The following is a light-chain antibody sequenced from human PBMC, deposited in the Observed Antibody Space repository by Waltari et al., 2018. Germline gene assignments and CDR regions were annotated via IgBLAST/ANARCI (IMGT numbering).Light chain of an antibody. J-gene: IGKJ2*01. CDR3: QQYYSTPYT. CDR1: QSVLYSSSNKNY. V-gene: IGKV4-1*01. CDR2: WAS. Sequence: IVMTQSPDSLAVPLGERATISCNSSQSVLYSSSNKNYLAWYQQKAGQPPKLLIYWASTRESRVPDRFSGSGSGTDFTLTISSLQAEDVAVYYCQQYYSTPYTFGQGTKLEIK.